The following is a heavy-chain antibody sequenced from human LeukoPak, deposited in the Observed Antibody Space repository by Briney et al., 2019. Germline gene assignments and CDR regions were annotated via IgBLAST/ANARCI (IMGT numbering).Heavy chain of an antibody. CDR2: IKQDGRDK. CDR3: VRYFTAVAPTLRLDY. J-gene: IGHJ4*02. D-gene: IGHD6-19*01. V-gene: IGHV3-7*03. CDR1: GFTFSSYA. Sequence: PGGSLRLSCEASGFTFSSYAMSWVRQAPGKGLEWVATIKQDGRDKYYVDSVKGRFTISRDDAKNSLYLQMNSLRVEDTAVYHCVRYFTAVAPTLRLDYWGQGTLVTVSS.